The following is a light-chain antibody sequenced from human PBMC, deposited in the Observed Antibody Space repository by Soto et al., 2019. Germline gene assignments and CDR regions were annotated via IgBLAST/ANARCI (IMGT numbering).Light chain of an antibody. CDR3: QQRSDWRGLP. J-gene: IGKJ3*01. Sequence: EIVLTQSPATLSLSPGQRATLACWSNQSVSNYVGWYQQKPGQAPRLPIYDASNRAPGIPARFSGSGSGTDFTRTISSLEPEDFAVYHCQQRSDWRGLPFGPGTKVDIK. CDR2: DAS. V-gene: IGKV3-11*01. CDR1: QSVSNY.